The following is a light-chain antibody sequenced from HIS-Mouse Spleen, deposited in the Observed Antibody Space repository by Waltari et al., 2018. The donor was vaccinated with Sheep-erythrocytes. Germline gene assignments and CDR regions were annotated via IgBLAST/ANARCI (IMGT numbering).Light chain of an antibody. J-gene: IGLJ2*01. CDR2: EDN. V-gene: IGLV6-57*02. CDR3: QSADSSGTYVV. Sequence: NFMLTQPHSVSESPGKTVTISCTGSSGSIASNYVQWYQQRPGSAPTTVIYEDNQRPSGVPDRFSGSNSGNTATLTISGVQAEDEADYYCQSADSSGTYVVFGGGTKLTVL. CDR1: SGSIASNY.